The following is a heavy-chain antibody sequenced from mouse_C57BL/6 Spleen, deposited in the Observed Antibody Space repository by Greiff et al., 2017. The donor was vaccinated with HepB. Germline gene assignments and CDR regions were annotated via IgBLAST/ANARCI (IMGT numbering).Heavy chain of an antibody. CDR1: GFTFSDYG. Sequence: EVQVVESGGGLVKPGGSLKLSCAASGFTFSDYGMHWVRQTPEKGLEWVAYISSSSSTIYYADTVKGRFTISRDNAKNTLFLKFTSLRSDDTAMYYCAEHYGSSLDYWGQGTTLTVSS. D-gene: IGHD1-1*01. CDR3: AEHYGSSLDY. V-gene: IGHV5-17*01. CDR2: ISSSSSTI. J-gene: IGHJ2*01.